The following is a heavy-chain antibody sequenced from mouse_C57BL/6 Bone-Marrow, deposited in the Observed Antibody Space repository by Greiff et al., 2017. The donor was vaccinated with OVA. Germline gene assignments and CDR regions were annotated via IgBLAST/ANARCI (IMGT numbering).Heavy chain of an antibody. V-gene: IGHV1-80*01. Sequence: QVQLKQSGAELVKPGASVKISCKASGYAFSSYWMNWVKQRPGQGLEWIGQIYPGDGDTNYNGKFKGKATLTADKSSSTAYMQLSSLTSEDSAVYFCARERIYYGSSPYWYFDVWGTGTTVTVSS. CDR3: ARERIYYGSSPYWYFDV. D-gene: IGHD1-1*01. CDR2: IYPGDGDT. J-gene: IGHJ1*03. CDR1: GYAFSSYW.